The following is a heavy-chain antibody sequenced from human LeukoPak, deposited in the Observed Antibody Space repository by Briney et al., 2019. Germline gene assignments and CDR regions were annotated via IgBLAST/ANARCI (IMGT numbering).Heavy chain of an antibody. D-gene: IGHD3-9*01. CDR1: GFTFSSYA. Sequence: GGSLRLSCAASGFTFSSYAMSWVRQAPGKGLEWVSAIRGSGGSTYYADSVKGRFTISRDNSKNTLYLQMNSLRAEDTAVYYCAKDAGKILRYFDSTVWGQGTLVTVSS. V-gene: IGHV3-23*01. J-gene: IGHJ4*02. CDR3: AKDAGKILRYFDSTV. CDR2: IRGSGGST.